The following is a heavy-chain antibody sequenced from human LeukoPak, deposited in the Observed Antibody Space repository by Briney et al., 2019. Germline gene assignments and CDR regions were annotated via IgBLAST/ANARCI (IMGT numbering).Heavy chain of an antibody. CDR1: GFTFSSYS. CDR2: ISSSSSYI. D-gene: IGHD1-26*01. CDR3: ARDPYSSGSYRSAFDI. V-gene: IGHV3-21*01. Sequence: GGSLRLSCAASGFTFSSYSMNWVRQAPGKGLEWVSSISSSSSYIYYADSVKGRFTISRDNAKNSLYLQMNSLRAEDTAVYYCARDPYSSGSYRSAFDIWGQGTMVTVSS. J-gene: IGHJ3*02.